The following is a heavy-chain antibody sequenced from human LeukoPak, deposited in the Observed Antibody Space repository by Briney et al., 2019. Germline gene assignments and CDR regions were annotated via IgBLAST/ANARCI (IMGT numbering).Heavy chain of an antibody. Sequence: GGSLRLSCAASAFTVSSNYMSWVRQAPGKGLEWVSVIYSGGSTYYADSVKGRFTISRDDSKNTLYLQMNSLRAEDTAVYYCARALRGYSYVLDYWGRGTLVTVSS. CDR3: ARALRGYSYVLDY. D-gene: IGHD5-18*01. CDR1: AFTVSSNY. J-gene: IGHJ4*02. V-gene: IGHV3-53*01. CDR2: IYSGGST.